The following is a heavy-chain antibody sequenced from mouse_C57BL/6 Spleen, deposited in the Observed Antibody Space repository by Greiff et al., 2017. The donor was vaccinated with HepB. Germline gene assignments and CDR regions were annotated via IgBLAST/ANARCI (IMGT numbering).Heavy chain of an antibody. D-gene: IGHD2-3*01. V-gene: IGHV1-55*01. CDR3: ARSAIYDGYYGYFDV. J-gene: IGHJ1*03. CDR1: GYTFTSYW. Sequence: VQLQQPGAELVKPGASVKMSCKASGYTFTSYWITWVKQRPGQGLEWIGDIYPGSGSTNYNEKFKSKATLTVDTSSSTAYMQLSSLTSEDSAVYYCARSAIYDGYYGYFDVWGTGTTVTVSS. CDR2: IYPGSGST.